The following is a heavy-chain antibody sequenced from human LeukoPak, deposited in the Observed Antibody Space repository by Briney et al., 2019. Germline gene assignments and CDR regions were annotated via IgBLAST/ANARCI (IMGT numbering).Heavy chain of an antibody. J-gene: IGHJ6*03. CDR1: GYTFTDYY. CDR2: INPNSGGT. Sequence: GASVTVSCTASGYTFTDYYMHWVRQAPGQGLEWMGWINPNSGGTNYAQKFQGRVTMTRDTSISTAYMELSRLRSDDTAVYYCARGTATSLIPHYYYYMDVCGKGTTVTISS. D-gene: IGHD1/OR15-1a*01. CDR3: ARGTATSLIPHYYYYMDV. V-gene: IGHV1-2*02.